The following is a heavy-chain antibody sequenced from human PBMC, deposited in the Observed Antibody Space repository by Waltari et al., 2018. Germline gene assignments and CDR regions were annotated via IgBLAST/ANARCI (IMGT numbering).Heavy chain of an antibody. CDR1: GGSISSYY. J-gene: IGHJ5*02. CDR3: ARDKRGGGWFDP. V-gene: IGHV4-59*01. CDR2: IYSSGST. Sequence: QVQLQESGPGLVKPSEPLSLTCTVSGGSISSYYWSWIRQPPGKGLEWIGYIYSSGSTNYNPSLKSRVTISVDTSKNQFSLKLSSVTAADTAVYYCARDKRGGGWFDPWGQGTLVTVSS. D-gene: IGHD3-16*01.